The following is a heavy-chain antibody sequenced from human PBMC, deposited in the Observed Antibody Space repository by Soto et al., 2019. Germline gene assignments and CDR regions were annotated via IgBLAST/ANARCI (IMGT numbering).Heavy chain of an antibody. CDR2: ISYDGSNK. CDR1: GLTFSSYG. CDR3: AKSYPSYYYDSSGYQDY. J-gene: IGHJ4*02. Sequence: HPGGSLRLSCAASGLTFSSYGMHWVRQAPGKGLEWVAVISYDGSNKYYADSVKGRFTISRDNSKNTLYLQMNSLRAEDTAVYYCAKSYPSYYYDSSGYQDYWGQGTLVTVSS. V-gene: IGHV3-30*18. D-gene: IGHD3-22*01.